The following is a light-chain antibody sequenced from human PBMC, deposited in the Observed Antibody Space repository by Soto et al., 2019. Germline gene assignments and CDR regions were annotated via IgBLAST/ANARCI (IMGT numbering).Light chain of an antibody. CDR1: QNINRW. CDR2: KAS. J-gene: IGKJ4*01. CDR3: LQYNVYPLS. Sequence: DIQMTQSPSTLSASVGDRVTITCRARQNINRWLAWYQQRPGKAPNLLIHKASTLEVGVPSRFSGSASGTEFTLTISSLQPGDFAVYFCLQYNVYPLSFGGGTKVEIK. V-gene: IGKV1-5*03.